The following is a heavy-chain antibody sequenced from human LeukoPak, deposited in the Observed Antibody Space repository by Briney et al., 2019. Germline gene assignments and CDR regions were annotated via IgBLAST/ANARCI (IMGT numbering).Heavy chain of an antibody. CDR1: GGSISSGSFY. D-gene: IGHD2-2*01. Sequence: PSETLSLTCTVSGGSISSGSFYWSWIRQPAGKGLEWIGRIYTSGSTNYNPSLKSRVTISVDSSKNQFSLKLTSVTAADTAVYYCARTAPWGYCSSTSCWQLDPWGQGTLVTVSS. J-gene: IGHJ5*02. CDR3: ARTAPWGYCSSTSCWQLDP. CDR2: IYTSGST. V-gene: IGHV4-61*02.